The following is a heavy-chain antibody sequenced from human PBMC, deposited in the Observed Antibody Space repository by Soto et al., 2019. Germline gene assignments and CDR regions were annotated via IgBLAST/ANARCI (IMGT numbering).Heavy chain of an antibody. CDR2: TSIGGNT. V-gene: IGHV3-23*01. CDR3: AKDLRPGLVVPTKSGFDP. CDR1: GFPFNTYA. Sequence: HHGGSLRLSCEASGFPFNTYAMTWFRQLPGMGLEWVSTTSIGGNTDFAESVRGRFSVSRDNSKNTLYLQMTNLRAEDAAIYFCAKDLRPGLVVPTKSGFDPWGQGTRVTVSS. D-gene: IGHD3-10*01. J-gene: IGHJ5*02.